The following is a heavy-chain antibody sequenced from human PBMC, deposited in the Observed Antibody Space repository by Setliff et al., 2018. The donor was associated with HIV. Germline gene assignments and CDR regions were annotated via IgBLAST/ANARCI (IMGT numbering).Heavy chain of an antibody. J-gene: IGHJ6*03. CDR3: ARRGSGFFHYYYYMDV. CDR1: GGSISSNSYY. CDR2: IYHSGRT. Sequence: SETLSLTCTVSGGSISSNSYYWGWIRQPPGKGLEWIGSIYHSGRTYYNPSLKSRVTISVDTSKNQFSLKLSSVTAADTAVYYCARRGSGFFHYYYYMDVWGKGTTVTVSS. D-gene: IGHD3-10*01. V-gene: IGHV4-39*07.